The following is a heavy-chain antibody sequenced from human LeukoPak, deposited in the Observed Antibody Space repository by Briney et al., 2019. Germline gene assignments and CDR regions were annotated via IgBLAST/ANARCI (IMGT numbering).Heavy chain of an antibody. CDR1: GYTFTSYG. D-gene: IGHD3-10*01. V-gene: IGHV1-18*01. CDR3: PRRKGEYYGSGSYDN. Sequence: ASVKVSCKASGYTFTSYGISWVRQAPGQGLEWMGWISAYNGNTNYAQKLQGRATMTTDTSTSTAYMELRSLRSDDTAVYYCPRRKGEYYGSGSYDNWGQGTLVTVSS. CDR2: ISAYNGNT. J-gene: IGHJ4*02.